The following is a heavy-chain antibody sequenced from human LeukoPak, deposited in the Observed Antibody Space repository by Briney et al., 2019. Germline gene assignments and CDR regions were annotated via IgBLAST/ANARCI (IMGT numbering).Heavy chain of an antibody. CDR2: ISNDGSRK. D-gene: IGHD3-3*01. CDR3: ARDRAWNYFDY. V-gene: IGHV3-30*03. Sequence: PGRSLRLSCAPSGFTFSRHGMHWVRQAPGKGLEWVAIISNDGSRKYYAHSVEGRFTISRGNSKNTLYLQMDSLRAEDTAVYYCARDRAWNYFDYWGQGTLVTVSS. CDR1: GFTFSRHG. J-gene: IGHJ4*02.